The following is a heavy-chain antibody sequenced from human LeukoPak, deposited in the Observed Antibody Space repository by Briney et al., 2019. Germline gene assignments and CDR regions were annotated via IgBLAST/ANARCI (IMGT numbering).Heavy chain of an antibody. V-gene: IGHV3-7*01. D-gene: IGHD3-3*01. CDR3: ARVCTIFGVVIMDYFDY. CDR2: IKQDGSEK. Sequence: GGSLRLSCAASGFTFSSYWMSWVRQAPGKGLEWVANIKQDGSEKDYVDSVKGRFTISRDNAKNSLYLQMNSLRAEDTAVYYCARVCTIFGVVIMDYFDYWGQGTLVTVSS. J-gene: IGHJ4*02. CDR1: GFTFSSYW.